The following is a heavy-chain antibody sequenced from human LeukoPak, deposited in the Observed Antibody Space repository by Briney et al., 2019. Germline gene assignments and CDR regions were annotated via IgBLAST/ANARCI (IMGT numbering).Heavy chain of an antibody. D-gene: IGHD5-24*01. V-gene: IGHV1-69*13. J-gene: IGHJ4*02. CDR2: IIPIFGTA. CDR3: ARGMGGYNSMFDY. CDR1: GGTFSSYA. Sequence: VASVKVSCKASGGTFSSYAISWVRQAPGQGLEWMGGIIPIFGTANYAQEFQGRVTITADESTSTAYMELSSLRSEDTAVYYCARGMGGYNSMFDYWGQGTLVTVSS.